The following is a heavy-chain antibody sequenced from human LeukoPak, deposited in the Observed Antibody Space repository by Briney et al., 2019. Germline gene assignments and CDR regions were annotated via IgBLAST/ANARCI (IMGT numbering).Heavy chain of an antibody. CDR1: GFTFDDYA. D-gene: IGHD3-22*01. Sequence: AGGSLRLSCAASGFTFDDYAMHWVRQAPGKGLEWVSLISWDGGSTYYADSVKGRFTISRDNSKNSLYLQMNSLRAEDTAVYYCAKGANYYDSSGYPGDIWGQGTMVTVSS. J-gene: IGHJ3*02. CDR2: ISWDGGST. CDR3: AKGANYYDSSGYPGDI. V-gene: IGHV3-43D*03.